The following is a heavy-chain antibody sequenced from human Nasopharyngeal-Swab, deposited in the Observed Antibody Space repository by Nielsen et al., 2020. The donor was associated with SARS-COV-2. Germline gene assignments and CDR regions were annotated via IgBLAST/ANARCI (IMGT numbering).Heavy chain of an antibody. CDR2: INHSGST. CDR1: GGSISSSSYY. V-gene: IGHV4-39*07. CDR3: ARTGVDSGYGSDY. J-gene: IGHJ4*02. Sequence: SETLSLTCTVSGGSISSSSYYWGWIRQPPGKGLEWIGEINHSGSTNYNPSLKSRVTISVDTSKNQFSLKLSSVTAADTAVYYCARTGVDSGYGSDYWGQGTLVTVSS. D-gene: IGHD5-12*01.